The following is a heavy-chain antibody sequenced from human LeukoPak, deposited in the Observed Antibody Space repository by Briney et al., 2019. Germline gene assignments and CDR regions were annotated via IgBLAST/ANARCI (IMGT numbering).Heavy chain of an antibody. CDR3: TRHLDGIAAYDY. D-gene: IGHD6-13*01. V-gene: IGHV3-23*01. CDR1: GVTFSSYA. J-gene: IGHJ4*02. CDR2: ISGSGDTT. Sequence: GGSLRLSCAASGVTFSSYAMNWVRQVPGKGLEWVSVISGSGDTTYYTDSVKGRFTISRNNSKNTLYLQMNSLKTEDTAVYYCTRHLDGIAAYDYWGQGSLVTVAS.